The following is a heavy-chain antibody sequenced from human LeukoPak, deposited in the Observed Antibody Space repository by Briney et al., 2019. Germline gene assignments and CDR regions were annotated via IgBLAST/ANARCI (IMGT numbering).Heavy chain of an antibody. J-gene: IGHJ3*02. CDR3: ARAGRDGYSPASDSFDI. CDR2: FYYGGIT. CDR1: GASITTTLYY. V-gene: IGHV4-39*07. D-gene: IGHD5-24*01. Sequence: SETLSLTCTVSGASITTTLYYWVWARQSPGTGREWIGSFYYGGITYYHPSLKSRVTVSVDTSRSQFSLKLISVTAADTAVYYCARAGRDGYSPASDSFDIWGQGKTVTVSS.